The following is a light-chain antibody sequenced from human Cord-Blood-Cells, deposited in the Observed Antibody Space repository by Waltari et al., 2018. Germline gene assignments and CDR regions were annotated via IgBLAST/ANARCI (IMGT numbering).Light chain of an antibody. J-gene: IGKJ2*01. CDR3: QQYGSSPPYT. V-gene: IGKV3-20*01. CDR1: QSVSSSY. Sequence: EIVLTQSPGTLSLSPGARATLSCRASQSVSSSYLAWYQQKPGQAPRLLIYGASSRSTGIPDRFSGSGSGTDCTLTISRLEPEDFAVYYCQQYGSSPPYTVGQGTKLEIK. CDR2: GAS.